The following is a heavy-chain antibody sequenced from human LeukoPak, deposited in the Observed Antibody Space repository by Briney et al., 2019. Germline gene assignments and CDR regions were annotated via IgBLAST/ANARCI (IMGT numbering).Heavy chain of an antibody. CDR3: ARDVVRGVIIPYFDY. CDR1: GFTFSSYS. J-gene: IGHJ4*02. Sequence: GGSLRLSCAASGFTFSSYSMNWVRQAPGKGLEWVSSISSSSSYIYYADSVKGRFTISRDNAKNSLYLQMNSLRAEDTAVYYCARDVVRGVIIPYFDYWGQGTLVTVST. D-gene: IGHD3-10*01. CDR2: ISSSSSYI. V-gene: IGHV3-21*01.